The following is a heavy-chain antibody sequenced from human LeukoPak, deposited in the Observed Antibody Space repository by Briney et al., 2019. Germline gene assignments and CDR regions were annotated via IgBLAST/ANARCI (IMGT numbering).Heavy chain of an antibody. V-gene: IGHV3-30*04. CDR3: ARDRSFLGVTIEYFDY. Sequence: GGSLILSCAASGFTFSSYATHWVRQAPGKGLEWVAVISYGGSNKFYADSVKGRFTISRDDSKNTVYLQMNSLRPEDTAVYYCARDRSFLGVTIEYFDYWGQGTLVTVSS. CDR2: ISYGGSNK. CDR1: GFTFSSYA. D-gene: IGHD2-21*02. J-gene: IGHJ4*02.